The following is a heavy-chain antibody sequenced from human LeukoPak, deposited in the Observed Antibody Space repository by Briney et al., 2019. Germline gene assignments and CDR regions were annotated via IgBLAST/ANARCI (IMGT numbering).Heavy chain of an antibody. J-gene: IGHJ4*02. D-gene: IGHD6-19*01. V-gene: IGHV5-51*01. CDR1: GYSFSTYW. CDR3: ARQAAVAGPGIDY. Sequence: GESLKISCKGSGYSFSTYWIGWVRQMPGKGLEWMGIIYPSDPDTRYSPSFQGQVTILADKSISTAYLQWSSLKASDTAIYYCARQAAVAGPGIDYWGQGTLVTVSS. CDR2: IYPSDPDT.